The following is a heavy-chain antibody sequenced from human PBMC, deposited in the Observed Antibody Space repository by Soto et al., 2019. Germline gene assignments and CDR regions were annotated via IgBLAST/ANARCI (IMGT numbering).Heavy chain of an antibody. D-gene: IGHD3-16*01. V-gene: IGHV1-69*01. CDR1: GGTFSSYA. CDR2: IIPIFGTA. J-gene: IGHJ6*02. CDR3: ARATTRNGGDYYYGMDV. Sequence: QVQLVQSGAEVKKPGSSVKVSCKASGGTFSSYAISWVRQAPGQGLEWMGRIIPIFGTANYAQKFQGRVTITADESTSTAYMELSSLRSEDTAVYYCARATTRNGGDYYYGMDVWGQGTTVTVSS.